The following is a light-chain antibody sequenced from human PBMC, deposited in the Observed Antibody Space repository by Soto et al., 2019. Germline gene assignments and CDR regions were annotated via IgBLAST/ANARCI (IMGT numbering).Light chain of an antibody. J-gene: IGKJ3*01. V-gene: IGKV3-20*01. CDR2: GAS. CDR3: QHYRSSPKFT. Sequence: EIVLTQSPGTLSLSPGERATLSCRASQSVSSSYLAWYQQKPGQAPRLLIYGASSRATGIPDRFSGSGSGTDFSLTLSRLEPEDFAVYYCQHYRSSPKFTFGPGTKVDIK. CDR1: QSVSSSY.